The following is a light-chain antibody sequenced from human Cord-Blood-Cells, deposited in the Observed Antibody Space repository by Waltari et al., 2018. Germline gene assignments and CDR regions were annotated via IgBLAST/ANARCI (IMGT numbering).Light chain of an antibody. V-gene: IGKV3-11*01. CDR1: QSVNSY. CDR2: DAS. CDR3: QQRSNRPRT. J-gene: IGKJ1*01. Sequence: VFTQSPATLALSPGEIATPSCTTSQSVNSYLAWYQQKHGQAPRLLIYDASNRATGIPARCSGSGSVTDFTLTISSLEPEDFAVYYCQQRSNRPRTFGQGTKVEIK.